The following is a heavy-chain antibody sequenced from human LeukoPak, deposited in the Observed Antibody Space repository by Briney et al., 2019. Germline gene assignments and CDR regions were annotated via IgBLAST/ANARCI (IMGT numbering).Heavy chain of an antibody. Sequence: PSETLSLTCTVSGGSISSGGYYWSWIRQHPGTGLEWIGYIYYSGSTYYNPSLKSRVTISVDTSKNQFSLKLSSVTAADTAVYYCARDTSSGRSYGMDVWGQGTTVTVSS. D-gene: IGHD3-22*01. V-gene: IGHV4-31*03. CDR2: IYYSGST. J-gene: IGHJ6*02. CDR3: ARDTSSGRSYGMDV. CDR1: GGSISSGGYY.